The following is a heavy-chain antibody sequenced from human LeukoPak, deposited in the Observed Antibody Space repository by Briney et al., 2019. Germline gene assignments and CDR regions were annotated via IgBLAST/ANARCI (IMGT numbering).Heavy chain of an antibody. V-gene: IGHV4-59*01. J-gene: IGHJ5*02. CDR2: IYYSGST. D-gene: IGHD2-2*03. CDR1: GGSFSGYY. Sequence: SETLSLTCAVYGGSFSGYYWSWIRQPPGKGLEWIGYIYYSGSTNYNPSLKSRVTISVGTSKNQFSLKLSSVTAADTAVYYCARVFGYCSSTSCYDWFDPWGQGTLVTVSS. CDR3: ARVFGYCSSTSCYDWFDP.